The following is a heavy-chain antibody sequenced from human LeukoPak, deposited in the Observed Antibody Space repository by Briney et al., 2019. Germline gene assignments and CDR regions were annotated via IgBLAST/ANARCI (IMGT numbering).Heavy chain of an antibody. J-gene: IGHJ4*02. D-gene: IGHD2-2*01. CDR1: GFSLSTSGMC. V-gene: IGHV2-70*11. CDR2: IDWDDDK. CDR3: ARVHYPLCSSTSCPPDY. Sequence: SGPTLVNPTQTLTLTCTFSGFSLSTSGMCVSWIRQPPGKALEWLARIDWDDDKYYSTSLKTRLTISKDTSKNQVVLTMTNMDPVDTATYYCARVHYPLCSSTSCPPDYWGQGTLVTVSS.